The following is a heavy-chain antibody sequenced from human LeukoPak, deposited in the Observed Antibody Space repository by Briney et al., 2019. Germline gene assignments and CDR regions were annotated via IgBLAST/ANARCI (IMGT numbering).Heavy chain of an antibody. J-gene: IGHJ4*02. CDR2: IYPGDSDT. Sequence: GESLKISCKGSGYSFTSYWIGWVRQMPGKGLEWMGIIYPGDSDTRYSPSFQGQVTISADKSISTAYLQWSSLKASDTAMYYCARQGGATGTPYYFDYWGQGTLVTVSS. CDR3: ARQGGATGTPYYFDY. V-gene: IGHV5-51*01. D-gene: IGHD1-1*01. CDR1: GYSFTSYW.